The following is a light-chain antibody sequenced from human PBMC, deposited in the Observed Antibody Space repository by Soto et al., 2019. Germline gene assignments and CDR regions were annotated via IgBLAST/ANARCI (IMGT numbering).Light chain of an antibody. J-gene: IGLJ3*02. CDR1: SSNIGSNF. CDR2: YNN. V-gene: IGLV1-47*02. CDR3: AAWDDSLSGHWV. Sequence: QSVLTQPPSASGTPGQRVTISCSGSSSNIGSNFVYWYQHLPGTAPKLLIYYNNQRPSGVPDRFSGSKSGTSASLAISGLRSEDEADYYSAAWDDSLSGHWVFGGGTKLTVL.